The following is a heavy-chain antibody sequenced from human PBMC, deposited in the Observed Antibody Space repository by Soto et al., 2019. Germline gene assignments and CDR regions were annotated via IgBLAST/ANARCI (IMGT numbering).Heavy chain of an antibody. CDR1: GFTFTSYW. D-gene: IGHD3-9*01. J-gene: IGHJ4*02. CDR3: ARDESYDILTGYYTPQRFDY. V-gene: IGHV3-7*01. CDR2: LKQDGSEK. Sequence: GGSLRLSCAASGFTFTSYWMSWVRQAPGKGLEWVANLKQDGSEKYYVDSVKGRFTISRDNAKNSLYLQMNSLRAEDTAVYYCARDESYDILTGYYTPQRFDYWGQGTLVTVSS.